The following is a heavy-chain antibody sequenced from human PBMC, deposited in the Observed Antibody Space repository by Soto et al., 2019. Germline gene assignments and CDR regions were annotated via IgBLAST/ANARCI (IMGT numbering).Heavy chain of an antibody. CDR1: GFTFSIYA. V-gene: IGHV3-23*01. Sequence: EVQLLESGGGLVQPGGSLRLSCAASGFTFSIYAMSWVRQAPGKGLEWVSSISGSGASTYYADSVKGRFTISRDNSKNTLYLQMNSLRVEDTAVYYCAKDASRYGLGHSTFDYWGQGTLVTVSS. CDR2: ISGSGAST. D-gene: IGHD3-10*01. J-gene: IGHJ4*02. CDR3: AKDASRYGLGHSTFDY.